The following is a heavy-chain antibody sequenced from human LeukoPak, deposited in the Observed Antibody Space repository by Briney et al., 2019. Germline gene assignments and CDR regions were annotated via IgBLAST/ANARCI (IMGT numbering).Heavy chain of an antibody. V-gene: IGHV4-30-4*08. CDR3: ARATGTPPGFDY. J-gene: IGHJ4*02. D-gene: IGHD1-1*01. Sequence: KTSETLSLTCTVSGGSISSGDYYWSWIRQPPGKGLEWIGYIYCSGSTYYNPSLKSRVTISVDTSKNQFSLKLSSVTAADTAVYYCARATGTPPGFDYWGQGTLVTVSS. CDR1: GGSISSGDYY. CDR2: IYCSGST.